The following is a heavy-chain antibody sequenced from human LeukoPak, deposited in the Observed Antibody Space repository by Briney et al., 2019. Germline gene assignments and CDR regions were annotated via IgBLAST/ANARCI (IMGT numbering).Heavy chain of an antibody. CDR2: IYYSGST. CDR1: GGSVSSGSYY. D-gene: IGHD6-13*01. Sequence: SGTLSLTCTVSGGSVSSGSYYWNWIRQPPGKGLEWIGYIYYSGSTNYNPSLKSRVTISVDTSKNQFSLKLSSVTAADTAVYYCARVLAAAGWFDPWGQGTLVTVSS. CDR3: ARVLAAAGWFDP. J-gene: IGHJ5*02. V-gene: IGHV4-61*01.